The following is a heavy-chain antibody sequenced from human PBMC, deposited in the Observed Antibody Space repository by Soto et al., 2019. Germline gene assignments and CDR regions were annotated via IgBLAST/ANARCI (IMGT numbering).Heavy chain of an antibody. Sequence: QITLKESGPPLVKPTQTLTLTCTFSGFSLSTSGVGVGWIRQPPGKALEWLALIYWDDDKRYSPSLKSRLTIPKDAPKNQLALTMTNMDPVDTATYYWAHRRYGDYVWGYWGQGTLVTVSS. J-gene: IGHJ4*02. CDR2: IYWDDDK. CDR3: AHRRYGDYVWGY. D-gene: IGHD3-16*01. V-gene: IGHV2-5*02. CDR1: GFSLSTSGVG.